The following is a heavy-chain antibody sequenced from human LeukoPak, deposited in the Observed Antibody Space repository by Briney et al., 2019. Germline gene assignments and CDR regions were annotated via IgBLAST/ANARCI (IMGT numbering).Heavy chain of an antibody. J-gene: IGHJ6*03. CDR3: ARDSRSDDTGSLDV. Sequence: PGRSLRLSCAASGFTFSSHGMHWVRQAPGKGLEWVAVIWSDGSNEYYADSVKGRFTISRDNSKDTLYLEMTSLRAEDTAVYYCARDSRSDDTGSLDVWGKGTTVTVSS. D-gene: IGHD1-26*01. CDR2: IWSDGSNE. V-gene: IGHV3-33*01. CDR1: GFTFSSHG.